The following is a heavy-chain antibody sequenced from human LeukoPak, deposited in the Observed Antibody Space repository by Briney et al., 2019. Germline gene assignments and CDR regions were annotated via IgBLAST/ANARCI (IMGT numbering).Heavy chain of an antibody. V-gene: IGHV3-23*01. J-gene: IGHJ1*01. CDR3: ARDVAVTAQSSGAEYFQH. Sequence: PGGSLRLSCAASGFTLSSYAMSWVRQAPGKGLEWVSATSSSDAGTYYADSVRGRFTISRDNSKNTLYLQMNSLRAEDTAVYYCARDVAVTAQSSGAEYFQHWGQGTLVTVSS. CDR1: GFTLSSYA. CDR2: TSSSDAGT. D-gene: IGHD2-21*02.